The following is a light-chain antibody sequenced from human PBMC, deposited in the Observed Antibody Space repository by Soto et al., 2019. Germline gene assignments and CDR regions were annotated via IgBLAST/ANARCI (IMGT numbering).Light chain of an antibody. V-gene: IGKV3-20*01. J-gene: IGKJ1*01. Sequence: EIVLTQSPGTLSLSPGERATLSCRASQGVSFSYLAWYQQRPGQAPRLLIYATSSRATGIPDRFSGSGSGTDFPLTISRLEPGDSAVYYCQQYSTSPWTFGQGTKVEIK. CDR3: QQYSTSPWT. CDR1: QGVSFSY. CDR2: ATS.